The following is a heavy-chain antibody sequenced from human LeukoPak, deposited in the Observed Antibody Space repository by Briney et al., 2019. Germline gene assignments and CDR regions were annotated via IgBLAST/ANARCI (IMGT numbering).Heavy chain of an antibody. Sequence: GGSLRLSCAASGFTVSSYWMHWVRQAPGKGLVWVSRINTDGSSTTYADSVKGRFTISRDNAKNTLCLQMNSLRAEDTAVYYCARGASASPSQFDYWGQGTLVTVSS. CDR3: ARGASASPSQFDY. V-gene: IGHV3-74*01. CDR1: GFTVSSYW. D-gene: IGHD3-3*01. CDR2: INTDGSST. J-gene: IGHJ4*02.